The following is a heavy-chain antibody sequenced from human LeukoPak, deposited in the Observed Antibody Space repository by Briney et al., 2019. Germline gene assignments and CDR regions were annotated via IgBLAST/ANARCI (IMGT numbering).Heavy chain of an antibody. CDR3: ARVGATSPNFDY. CDR1: GFTFSNYA. D-gene: IGHD1-26*01. CDR2: ISYDGSNK. Sequence: QTGGSLRLSCAASGFTFSNYAMHWVRQAPGKGLEWVSVISYDGSNKYYADSVKGRFTISRDNSKNTLYLQMNSLRAEDTAVYYCARVGATSPNFDYWGQGTLVTVSS. V-gene: IGHV3-30-3*01. J-gene: IGHJ4*02.